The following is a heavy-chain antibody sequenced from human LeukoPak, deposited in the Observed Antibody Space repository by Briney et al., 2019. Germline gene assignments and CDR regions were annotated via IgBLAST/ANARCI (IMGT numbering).Heavy chain of an antibody. D-gene: IGHD3-22*01. CDR3: ANLPTMIKFRYMDV. CDR1: GFTFSSYA. Sequence: GGSLRLSCAASGFTFSSYAMSWVRQAPGKGLEWVSAISGSGGSTYYADSVKGRFTTSRDNSKNTLYLQMNSLRAEDTAVYYCANLPTMIKFRYMDVWGKGTPVTVSS. J-gene: IGHJ6*03. V-gene: IGHV3-23*01. CDR2: ISGSGGST.